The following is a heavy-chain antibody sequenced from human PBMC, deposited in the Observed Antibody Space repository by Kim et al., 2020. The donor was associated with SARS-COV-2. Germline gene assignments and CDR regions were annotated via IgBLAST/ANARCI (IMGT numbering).Heavy chain of an antibody. CDR3: ARLVGAGSDY. J-gene: IGHJ4*02. D-gene: IGHD1-26*01. V-gene: IGHV4-34*01. CDR1: GGSFSGYY. CDR2: INHSGST. Sequence: SETLSLTCAVYGGSFSGYYWSWIRQPPGKWLEWIGEINHSGSTNYNPSLKSRVTISVDTSKNQFSLKLSSVTAADTAVYYCARLVGAGSDYWGQGTLVTVSS.